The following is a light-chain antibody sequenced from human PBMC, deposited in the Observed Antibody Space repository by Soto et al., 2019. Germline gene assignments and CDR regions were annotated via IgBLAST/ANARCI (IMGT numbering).Light chain of an antibody. CDR3: QGYGNSRT. CDR2: GAS. Sequence: EAELTQSPGTLSLSPGERATLSCRDSQNVRNNYIGWYQQKPGQAPRLLIYGASIRATGIPDRFSGSGSGTDFTLTISRLEPEDFAVYYCQGYGNSRTFGQGTKVEIK. J-gene: IGKJ1*01. CDR1: QNVRNNY. V-gene: IGKV3-20*01.